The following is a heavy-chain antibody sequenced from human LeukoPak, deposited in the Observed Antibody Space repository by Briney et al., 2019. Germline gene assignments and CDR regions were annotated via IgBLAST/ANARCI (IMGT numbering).Heavy chain of an antibody. D-gene: IGHD4-17*01. CDR3: ARDLGVTTY. CDR2: INSDGTTT. CDR1: GFSFSSYW. J-gene: IGHJ4*02. V-gene: IGHV3-74*01. Sequence: PGGSLRLSCAVXGFSFSSYWMHWVRQVPGKGLAWVSRINSDGTTTNYADSVKGRFTISRDNAKSTLYLQMSSLRVDDTAVYYCARDLGVTTYWGRGTLVIVSS.